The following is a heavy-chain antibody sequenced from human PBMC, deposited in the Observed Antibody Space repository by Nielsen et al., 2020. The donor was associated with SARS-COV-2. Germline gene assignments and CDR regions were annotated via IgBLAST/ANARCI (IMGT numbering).Heavy chain of an antibody. J-gene: IGHJ4*02. CDR2: IGGSGIT. D-gene: IGHD3/OR15-3a*01. CDR3: AKEDWHFDY. CDR1: GFSFSNYV. V-gene: IGHV3-23*01. Sequence: GESLKISCEASGFSFSNYVMSWVRQAPGKGLEWVSGIGGSGITYFADSVKGRFSISRDNSKNMVYLQMKSLRAEDTAVYYCAKEDWHFDYWGRGTLVTVSS.